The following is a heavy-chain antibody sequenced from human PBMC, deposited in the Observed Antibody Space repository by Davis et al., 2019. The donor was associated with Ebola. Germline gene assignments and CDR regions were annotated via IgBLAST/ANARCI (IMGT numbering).Heavy chain of an antibody. V-gene: IGHV1-58*01. J-gene: IGHJ4*02. Sequence: SVKVSCKASGFTFTSSAVQWVRQARGQRLEWIGWVVVGSGGTNYAQRFQGRVTMTRDTSISTAYMELSRLRSDDTAVYYCARDAITMTLDYWGQGTLVTVSS. CDR1: GFTFTSSA. D-gene: IGHD3-22*01. CDR3: ARDAITMTLDY. CDR2: VVVGSGGT.